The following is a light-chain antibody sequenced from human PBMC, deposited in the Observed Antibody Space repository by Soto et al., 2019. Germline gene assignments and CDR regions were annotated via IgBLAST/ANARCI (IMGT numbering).Light chain of an antibody. CDR1: SSDVGGYNY. CDR3: CSYAGSYTYVV. V-gene: IGLV2-11*01. CDR2: DVS. J-gene: IGLJ2*01. Sequence: QSALTQPRSVSGSPGQSVTISCTGTSSDVGGYNYVSWYQQHPGKAPKLMIYDVSKRPSGVPDRFSGTKSGNTASLPISGLQAEDEADYYCCSYAGSYTYVVFGGGTELTVL.